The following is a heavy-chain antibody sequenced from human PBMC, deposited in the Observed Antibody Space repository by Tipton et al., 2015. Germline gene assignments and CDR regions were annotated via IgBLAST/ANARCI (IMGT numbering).Heavy chain of an antibody. Sequence: TLSLTCAVYGGSLSGYYWSWIRQPPGKGLEWIGEINRSGSTNYNPSLKSRVTISADTSKNQFSLMLSSVTAADTAVYYCARRGGALGWLGLDYWGQGTPVTVSS. J-gene: IGHJ4*02. CDR1: GGSLSGYY. CDR2: INRSGST. D-gene: IGHD6-19*01. V-gene: IGHV4-34*01. CDR3: ARRGGALGWLGLDY.